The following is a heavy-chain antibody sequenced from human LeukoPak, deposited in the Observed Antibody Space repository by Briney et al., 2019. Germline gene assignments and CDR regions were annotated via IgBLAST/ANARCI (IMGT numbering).Heavy chain of an antibody. V-gene: IGHV1-69*13. Sequence: ASVKVSCKPSGGTFSSYAISWLRQAPGQGLEWMGGIIPIFDTVNYAQKFQGRGTITADESTSTADMELSSLRSEDTTVYYCARDMDRGAYYDFWSGYIGMDVWGQGTTVTVSS. CDR3: ARDMDRGAYYDFWSGYIGMDV. J-gene: IGHJ6*02. CDR2: IIPIFDTV. D-gene: IGHD3-3*01. CDR1: GGTFSSYA.